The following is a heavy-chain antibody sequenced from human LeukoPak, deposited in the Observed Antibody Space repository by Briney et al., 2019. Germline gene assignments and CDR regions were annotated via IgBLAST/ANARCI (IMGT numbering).Heavy chain of an antibody. CDR3: ASPPYDFWSGYPGYYMDV. D-gene: IGHD3-3*01. Sequence: PSETLSLTCTVSGGSISSSSYYWGWIRQPPGKGLEWIGSIYYSGSTYYNPSLKSRVTISVDTSKNQFSLKLSSVTAADTAVYYCASPPYDFWSGYPGYYMDVWGKGTTVTVSS. CDR2: IYYSGST. CDR1: GGSISSSSYY. V-gene: IGHV4-39*07. J-gene: IGHJ6*03.